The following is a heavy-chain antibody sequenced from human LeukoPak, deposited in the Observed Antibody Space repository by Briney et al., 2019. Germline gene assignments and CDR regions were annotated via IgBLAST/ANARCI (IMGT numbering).Heavy chain of an antibody. CDR3: ARARSYSFDI. Sequence: PGGSLRLSCAASGFSFSGSWMSWVRQAPGKGLEWVAHIKPDESEKFYMDSVEGRFTVSRDNAKSLVFLLMNSLRAEDTAVYYCARARSYSFDIWGQGTMVTVSS. D-gene: IGHD5-12*01. CDR1: GFSFSGSW. J-gene: IGHJ3*02. CDR2: IKPDESEK. V-gene: IGHV3-7*01.